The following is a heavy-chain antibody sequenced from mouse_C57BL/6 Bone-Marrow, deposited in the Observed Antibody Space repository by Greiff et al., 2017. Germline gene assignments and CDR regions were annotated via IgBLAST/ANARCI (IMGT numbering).Heavy chain of an antibody. Sequence: LQQPGAELVKPGASVKMSCKASGYTFTSYWITWVKQRPGQGLEWIGDIYPGSGSTNSNEKFKSKATLTVDTSSSTAYMQLSSLTSEDSAVYYGARDDGDYDYYWGKGTTLTVSS. V-gene: IGHV1-55*01. J-gene: IGHJ2*01. CDR3: ARDDGDYDYY. D-gene: IGHD2-3*01. CDR1: GYTFTSYW. CDR2: IYPGSGST.